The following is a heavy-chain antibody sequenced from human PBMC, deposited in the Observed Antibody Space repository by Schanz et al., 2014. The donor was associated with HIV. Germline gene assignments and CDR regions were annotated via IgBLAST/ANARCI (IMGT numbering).Heavy chain of an antibody. CDR3: ARVYNSDCGGRANDY. CDR1: GFTFGDYG. CDR2: IWYDGSKK. Sequence: QVQLVESGGGVVQPGRSLRLSCAASGFTFGDYGMHWVRQAPGKGLEWVAVIWYDGSKKYYADSVKGRFTISRDNSENTLYLQMNSLRAEDTAVYYCARVYNSDCGGRANDYWGQETLVTVSS. D-gene: IGHD4-17*01. V-gene: IGHV3-33*01. J-gene: IGHJ4*02.